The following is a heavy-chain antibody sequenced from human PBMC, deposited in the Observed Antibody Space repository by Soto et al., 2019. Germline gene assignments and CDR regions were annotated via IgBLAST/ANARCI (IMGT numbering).Heavy chain of an antibody. CDR2: IYHSGST. CDR1: GGSISSSNW. J-gene: IGHJ6*02. Sequence: QVQLQESGPGLVKPSGTLSLTCAVSGGSISSSNWWSWVRQPPGKGLEWIGEIYHSGSTNYNPSLKRRVTISVDKSKNQFSLKLSSVTAADTAMYYCARGQPQNYYYYGMDVWGQGTTVTVSS. CDR3: ARGQPQNYYYYGMDV. V-gene: IGHV4-4*02. D-gene: IGHD5-18*01.